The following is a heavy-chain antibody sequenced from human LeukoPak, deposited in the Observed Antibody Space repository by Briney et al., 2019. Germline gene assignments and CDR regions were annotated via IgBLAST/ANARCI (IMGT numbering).Heavy chain of an antibody. CDR1: GYTFTSYY. D-gene: IGHD5-12*01. V-gene: IGHV1-46*01. CDR2: INPSGGST. CDR3: ARGGYSGYDYAFDI. Sequence: GASVKVSRKASGYTFTSYYMHLVRLAPAQGLEWMGIINPSGGSTSYTQKFQGRVTMTRDTSTSTVYMELSSLRSEDTAVYYCARGGYSGYDYAFDIWGLGTMVTVPS. J-gene: IGHJ3*02.